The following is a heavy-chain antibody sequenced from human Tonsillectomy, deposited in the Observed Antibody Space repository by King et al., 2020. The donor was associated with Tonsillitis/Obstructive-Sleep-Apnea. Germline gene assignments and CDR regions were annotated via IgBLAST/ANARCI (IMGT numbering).Heavy chain of an antibody. D-gene: IGHD3-10*01. CDR3: ARELEQDTMVRGASYYYYGMDV. J-gene: IGHJ6*02. Sequence: VQLVESGAEVKKPGASVKVSCKASGYTFTSCYMHWVRQAPGQGLEWMGIINPSGGSTSYAQKFQGRVTMTRDTSTSTVYMELSSLRSEDTAVYYCARELEQDTMVRGASYYYYGMDVWGQGTTVTVSS. CDR2: INPSGGST. V-gene: IGHV1-46*01. CDR1: GYTFTSCY.